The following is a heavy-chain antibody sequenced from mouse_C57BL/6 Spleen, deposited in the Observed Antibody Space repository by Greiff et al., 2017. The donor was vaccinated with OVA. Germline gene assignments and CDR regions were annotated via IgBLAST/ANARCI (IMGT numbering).Heavy chain of an antibody. D-gene: IGHD2-4*01. V-gene: IGHV1-55*01. J-gene: IGHJ4*01. CDR1: GYTFTSYW. Sequence: VQLQQPGAELVKPGASVKMSCKASGYTFTSYWITWVKQRPGQGLEWIGDIYPGSGSTNYNEKFKSKATLTVDTSSSTAYMQLSSLTSEDSAVYYCARQAVYDYDDGGAMDYWGQGTSVTVSS. CDR2: IYPGSGST. CDR3: ARQAVYDYDDGGAMDY.